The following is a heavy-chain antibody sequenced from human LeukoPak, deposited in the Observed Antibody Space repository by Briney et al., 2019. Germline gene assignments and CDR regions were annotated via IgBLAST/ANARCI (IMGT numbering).Heavy chain of an antibody. V-gene: IGHV3-74*01. D-gene: IGHD1-26*01. CDR2: ISGVGYDT. CDR1: GFTFTDYW. Sequence: GGSPRLSCAASGFTFTDYWMYWVRQIPGKGLVWVSRISGVGYDTNYDNSVKGRFTISRDNAKNSLYLQMNSLRAEDTALYYCARDSGSYGWEYFDYWGQGTLVTVSS. J-gene: IGHJ4*02. CDR3: ARDSGSYGWEYFDY.